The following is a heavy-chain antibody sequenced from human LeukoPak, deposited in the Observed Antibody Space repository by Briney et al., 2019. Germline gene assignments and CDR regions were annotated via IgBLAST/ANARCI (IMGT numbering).Heavy chain of an antibody. D-gene: IGHD3-10*01. J-gene: IGHJ6*02. Sequence: GASVTVSCKASGYTFTSYGISWVRQTPGQGLEWMGWINSYNGNTNYAQKLQGRVTMTTDTSTSTAYMELRSLRSDDTAVYYCARVPGGIASFGGYYGMDVWGQGTTVTVSS. CDR3: ARVPGGIASFGGYYGMDV. V-gene: IGHV1-18*01. CDR2: INSYNGNT. CDR1: GYTFTSYG.